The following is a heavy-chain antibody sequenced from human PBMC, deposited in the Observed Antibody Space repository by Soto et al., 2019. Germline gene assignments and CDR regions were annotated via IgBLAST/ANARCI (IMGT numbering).Heavy chain of an antibody. J-gene: IGHJ4*02. V-gene: IGHV1-3*01. Sequence: ASVKVSCKXSGYTFTSYAMHWVRQAPGQRLEWMGWINAGNGNTKYSQKFQGRVTITRDTSASTAYMELSSLRSEDTAVYYCARVAHHYDSSGYWPYWGQGTLVTVSS. CDR2: INAGNGNT. CDR1: GYTFTSYA. D-gene: IGHD3-22*01. CDR3: ARVAHHYDSSGYWPY.